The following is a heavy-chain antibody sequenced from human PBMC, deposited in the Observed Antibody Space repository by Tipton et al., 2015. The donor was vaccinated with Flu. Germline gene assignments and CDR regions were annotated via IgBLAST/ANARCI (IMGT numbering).Heavy chain of an antibody. CDR3: ARVTAAAGRYYYYGMDV. CDR1: GYTFTSYY. V-gene: IGHV1-46*01. Sequence: QVQLVQSGAEVKKPGASVKVSCKASGYTFTSYYMHWVRQAPGQGLEWMGIINPSGGSTSYAQKFQGRVTMTRDTSTSTVYMELSSLRSEDTAVYYCARVTAAAGRYYYYGMDVWGQGTTVTASS. J-gene: IGHJ6*02. CDR2: INPSGGST. D-gene: IGHD6-13*01.